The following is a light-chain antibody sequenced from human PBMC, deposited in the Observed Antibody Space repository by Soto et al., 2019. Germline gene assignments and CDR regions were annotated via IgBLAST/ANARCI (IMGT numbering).Light chain of an antibody. CDR3: QKYDSAPHT. V-gene: IGKV1-27*01. CDR2: AAS. J-gene: IGKJ2*01. Sequence: DIQMTQSPSSLSASVGDEVTITCRASQGISKYLAWYQQKPGKVPRLLVYAASTLQSGVPSRFSGSGSGTDFTLTISSLRPEDVATYYCQKYDSAPHTFGQGTKLEI. CDR1: QGISKY.